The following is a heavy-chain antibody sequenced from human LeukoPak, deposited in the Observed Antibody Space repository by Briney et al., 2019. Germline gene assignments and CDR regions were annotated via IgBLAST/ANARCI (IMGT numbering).Heavy chain of an antibody. Sequence: PSETLSLTCTVSGGSISSSSYYWGWIRQPPGKGLEWIGSIYYSGSTYYNPSLKSRVTISVDTSKNQFSLKLSSVTAADTAVYYCARELVAYYDSSGYYDLDYWGQGTLVTVSS. CDR2: IYYSGST. CDR3: ARELVAYYDSSGYYDLDY. V-gene: IGHV4-39*07. J-gene: IGHJ4*02. D-gene: IGHD3-22*01. CDR1: GGSISSSSYY.